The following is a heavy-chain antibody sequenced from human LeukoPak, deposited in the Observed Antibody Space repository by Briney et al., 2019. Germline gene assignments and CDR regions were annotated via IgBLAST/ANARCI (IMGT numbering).Heavy chain of an antibody. J-gene: IGHJ4*02. CDR2: FDPEDGET. D-gene: IGHD2-15*01. Sequence: ASVKVSCKVSGYTLTELSMHWVRQAPGKGLEWMGGFDPEDGETIYAQKFQGRVTMTEDTSTDTAYMELSSLRSEDTAVYYCATAPCSGGSCFDYYFDYWGQGTLVTVSS. CDR3: ATAPCSGGSCFDYYFDY. V-gene: IGHV1-24*01. CDR1: GYTLTELS.